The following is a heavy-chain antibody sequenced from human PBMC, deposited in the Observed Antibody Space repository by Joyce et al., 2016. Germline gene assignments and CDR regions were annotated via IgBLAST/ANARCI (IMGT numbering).Heavy chain of an antibody. CDR1: GYSFTSYW. J-gene: IGHJ4*02. D-gene: IGHD3-16*01. CDR2: INPEDSDT. Sequence: EVQLVQSGGEVKKPGESLKISCKGVGYSFTSYWLGWVRQMPGKGLELMGIINPEDSDTRYSPSFQGQVTISVDRSIKTAHLRWGSLRASDTAIYYCARSAVRGTLSPFFDYWGQGSLVIVSS. CDR3: ARSAVRGTLSPFFDY. V-gene: IGHV5-51*01.